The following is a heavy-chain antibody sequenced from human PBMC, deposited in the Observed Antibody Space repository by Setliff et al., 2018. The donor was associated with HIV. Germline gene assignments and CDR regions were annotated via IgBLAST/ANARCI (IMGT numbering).Heavy chain of an antibody. D-gene: IGHD4-17*01. CDR3: ARALYGDYGGDINWLDP. CDR1: GYTSINYA. Sequence: ASVKVSCKASGYTSINYAMNWVRQAPGQGLEWMGWINTHTGSPTYAQAFTGRFVFSVDTSVTTAYLQISSLKADGTAVYYCARALYGDYGGDINWLDPWGQGTLVTVSS. J-gene: IGHJ5*02. CDR2: INTHTGSP. V-gene: IGHV7-4-1*02.